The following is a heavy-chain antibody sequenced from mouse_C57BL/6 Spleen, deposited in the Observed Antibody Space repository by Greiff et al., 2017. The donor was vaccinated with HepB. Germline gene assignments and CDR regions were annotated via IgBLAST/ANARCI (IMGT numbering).Heavy chain of an antibody. V-gene: IGHV1-69*01. Sequence: VQLQQPGAELVMPGASVKLSCKASGYTFTSYWMHWVKQRPGHGLEWIGEIDPSDSYTNYNQKFKGKSTLTVDKSSSTAYMQLSSLTSEDSAVYYCARATVVAPYAMDYWGQGTSVTVSS. J-gene: IGHJ4*01. CDR3: ARATVVAPYAMDY. CDR1: GYTFTSYW. D-gene: IGHD1-1*01. CDR2: IDPSDSYT.